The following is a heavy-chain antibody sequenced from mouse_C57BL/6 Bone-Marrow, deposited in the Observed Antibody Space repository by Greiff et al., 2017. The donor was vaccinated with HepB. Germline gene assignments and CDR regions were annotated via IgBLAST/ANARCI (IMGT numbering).Heavy chain of an antibody. CDR2: IYPRSGNT. V-gene: IGHV1-81*01. CDR1: GYTFTSYG. J-gene: IGHJ3*01. D-gene: IGHD2-4*01. CDR3: ARQAYYYDYEGPFSY. Sequence: VNVVESGAELARPGASVKLSCKASGYTFTSYGISWVKQRTGQGLEWIGEIYPRSGNTYYNEKFKGKATLTADKSSSTAYMELRSLTSEDTAVYFCARQAYYYDYEGPFSYWGQGTLVTVSA.